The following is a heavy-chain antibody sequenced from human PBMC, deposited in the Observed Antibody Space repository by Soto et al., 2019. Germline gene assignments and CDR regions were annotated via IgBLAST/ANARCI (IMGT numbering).Heavy chain of an antibody. CDR1: GFTFSNYW. Sequence: EVQLVESVGALVQPGGSLRLSCVASGFTFSNYWMHWVRQPPGKGLEWVSRIKNDGSGAYYADSVQGRFTISRDNAKNTLYLQMNSLRAEDTAVYYCTRGDGDYHDGNGYLGRHWGQGTLVTVSS. CDR2: IKNDGSGA. D-gene: IGHD5-18*01. V-gene: IGHV3-74*01. J-gene: IGHJ4*02. CDR3: TRGDGDYHDGNGYLGRH.